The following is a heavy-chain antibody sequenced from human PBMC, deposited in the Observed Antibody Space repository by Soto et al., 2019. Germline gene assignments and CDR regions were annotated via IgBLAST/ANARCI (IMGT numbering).Heavy chain of an antibody. V-gene: IGHV3-23*01. D-gene: IGHD3-10*01. CDR2: ISGSGGST. J-gene: IGHJ4*02. CDR3: VLWPPYYFDY. Sequence: EVQQLESGGGLVQPGGSLRLSCAASGFTFSSYAMSWVRQAPGKGLEWVSAISGSGGSTYYTDSVKGRFTISRDNSKNTLYLQMNSLRAEDTAVYYCVLWPPYYFDYWGQGTLVTVSS. CDR1: GFTFSSYA.